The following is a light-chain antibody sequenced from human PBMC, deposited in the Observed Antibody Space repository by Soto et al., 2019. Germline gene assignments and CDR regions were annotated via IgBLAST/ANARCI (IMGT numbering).Light chain of an antibody. Sequence: QSVLTQPASVSGSLGQSITISCTGTSSDVGSYNLVSWYQQHPGKAPKLMIYEGSKRPSGVSNRFSGSKSGNTASLTISGLQAEDEADYYCSSYTSSSTLYVFGTGTKVTVL. V-gene: IGLV2-14*02. CDR3: SSYTSSSTLYV. CDR1: SSDVGSYNL. J-gene: IGLJ1*01. CDR2: EGS.